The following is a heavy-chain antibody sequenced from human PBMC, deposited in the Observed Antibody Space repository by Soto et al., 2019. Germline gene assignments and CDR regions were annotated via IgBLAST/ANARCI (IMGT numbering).Heavy chain of an antibody. V-gene: IGHV2-5*02. J-gene: IGHJ4*02. CDR1: VFSLITNVVA. Sequence: QITLKESGPTPMKPTQTLTLTCSFSVFSLITNVVAVGWIRQPPETALEWLALIDGDDEKRYSPSLKSRLTIPKETSKNHAVLAMTNMDPGDTATYYGAHRSMIRGGFYSWGQRTLFTVSS. CDR3: AHRSMIRGGFYS. D-gene: IGHD3-10*01. CDR2: IDGDDEK.